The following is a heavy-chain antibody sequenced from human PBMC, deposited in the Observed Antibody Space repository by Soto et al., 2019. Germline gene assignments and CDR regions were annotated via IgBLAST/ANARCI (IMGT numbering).Heavy chain of an antibody. CDR2: IYYSGST. V-gene: IGHV4-39*01. J-gene: IGHJ5*02. CDR1: GGSISSRGYY. CDR3: ATSNWFDT. Sequence: QLQLQESGPGLVKPSETLSLTCTVSGGSISSRGYYWGWIRQPPGKGLEWIGTIYYSGSTYYNPSLTSRTTISVDTSTNPFSPKLSSVTAADTAVYDCATSNWFDTWGQRTRVTVSS.